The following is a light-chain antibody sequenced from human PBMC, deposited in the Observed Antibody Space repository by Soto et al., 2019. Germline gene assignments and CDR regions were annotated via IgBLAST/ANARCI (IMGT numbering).Light chain of an antibody. V-gene: IGLV2-23*01. J-gene: IGLJ1*01. CDR3: CSYAGTSTYV. CDR1: SSDVGSYNL. Sequence: QSVLTQPASVSGSPGQSITISCTGTSSDVGSYNLVSWYQQHPGKAPKLILSEGSKRPSGVSYRFSGSKSGNTASLTISGLQAEDEADYYCCSYAGTSTYVCGSGTKLTVL. CDR2: EGS.